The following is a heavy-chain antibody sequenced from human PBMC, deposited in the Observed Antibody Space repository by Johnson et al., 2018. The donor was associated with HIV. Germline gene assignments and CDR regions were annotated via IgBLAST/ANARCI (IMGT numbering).Heavy chain of an antibody. CDR3: ARGFVRISMILVADAFDL. J-gene: IGHJ3*01. Sequence: VQLVESGGGLVQPGRFLRLSCTASGFTFDDYAMHWVHQAPGKGLEWVSVIYSGGSTYYADSVKGRFTISRDNTKNSLHLQMNSLRGEDTALYYCARGFVRISMILVADAFDLWGQGTMVTVSS. V-gene: IGHV3-9*01. CDR2: IYSGGST. D-gene: IGHD3-22*01. CDR1: GFTFDDYA.